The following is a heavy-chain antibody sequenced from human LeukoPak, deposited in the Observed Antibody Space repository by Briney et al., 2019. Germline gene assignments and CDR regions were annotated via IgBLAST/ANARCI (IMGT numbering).Heavy chain of an antibody. CDR1: GYTFTNYG. CDR3: ARDRNTYYYDSSGYYPLDY. Sequence: ASAKVSCKASGYTFTNYGINWVRQAPGQGLEWMGWISGYNGNTNYAQKLQGRVTMTTDTSTSTAYMELRSLRSDDTAVYYCARDRNTYYYDSSGYYPLDYWGRGTLVTVSS. D-gene: IGHD3-22*01. V-gene: IGHV1-18*01. J-gene: IGHJ4*02. CDR2: ISGYNGNT.